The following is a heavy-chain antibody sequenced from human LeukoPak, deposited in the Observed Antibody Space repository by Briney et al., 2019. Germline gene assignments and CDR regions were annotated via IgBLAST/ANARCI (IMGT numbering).Heavy chain of an antibody. CDR3: ARAAHYCSSTSCYQSFDY. CDR2: INPSGGST. CDR1: GYTFTSYY. D-gene: IGHD2-2*01. J-gene: IGHJ4*02. Sequence: ASVKVSCKASGYTFTSYYMHWVRQAPGQGLEWMGIINPSGGSTSYAQKFQGGVTMTRDMSTSTVYMELSSLRSEDTAVYYCARAAHYCSSTSCYQSFDYWGQGTLVTVSS. V-gene: IGHV1-46*01.